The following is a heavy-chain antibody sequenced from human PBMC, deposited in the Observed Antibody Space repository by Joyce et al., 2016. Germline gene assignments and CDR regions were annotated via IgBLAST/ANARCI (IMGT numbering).Heavy chain of an antibody. CDR3: TRSDWFDP. V-gene: IGHV3-74*03. Sequence: EVQLVESGGDLVQPGGSLKLSCEASGFMFSHYWMHWVRQAPGKGLVWVSRMNGDATSITYADSVKGRFTSSRDNAKNTLYLQLTSLRAEDTAVYYCTRSDWFDPWGQGTLVTVSS. CDR1: GFMFSHYW. J-gene: IGHJ5*02. CDR2: MNGDATSI.